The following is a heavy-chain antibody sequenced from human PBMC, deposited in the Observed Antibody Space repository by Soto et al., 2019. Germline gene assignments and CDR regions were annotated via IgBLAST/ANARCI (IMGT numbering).Heavy chain of an antibody. J-gene: IGHJ4*02. CDR3: ARRYGSAIDY. V-gene: IGHV4-39*01. CDR2: IYDRGST. CDR1: GGSIGSSSYY. Sequence: PSETLSLTCTVSGGSIGSSSYYWGWIRQPPGKGLEWIGSIYDRGSTYSNPSLKSRLTTSLDTSKNQFSLKLTSVTAADTAVYYCARRYGSAIDYWGQGTLVTVSS. D-gene: IGHD1-26*01.